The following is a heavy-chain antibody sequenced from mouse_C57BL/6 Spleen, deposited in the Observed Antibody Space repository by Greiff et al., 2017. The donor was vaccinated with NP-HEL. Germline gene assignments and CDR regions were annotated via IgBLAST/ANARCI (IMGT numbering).Heavy chain of an antibody. J-gene: IGHJ2*01. V-gene: IGHV1-15*01. CDR3: TKWDTTVVAASYYFDY. CDR2: IDPETGGT. Sequence: QVQLKESGAELVRPGASVTLSCKASGYTFTDYEMHWVKQTPVHGLEWIGAIDPETGGTAYNQKFKGKAILTADKSSSTAYMELRSLTSEDSAVYYCTKWDTTVVAASYYFDYWGQGTTLTVSS. CDR1: GYTFTDYE. D-gene: IGHD1-1*01.